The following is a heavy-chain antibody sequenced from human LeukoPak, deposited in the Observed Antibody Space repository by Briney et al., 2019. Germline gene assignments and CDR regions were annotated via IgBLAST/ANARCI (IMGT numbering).Heavy chain of an antibody. CDR1: GGSISSSSYY. CDR2: IYYSGST. Sequence: PSETLSLTCTVSGGSISSSSYYWGWIRQPPGKGLEWIGSIYYSGSTYYNPSLKSRVTISVDRSKNQFSLKLSSVTAADTAVYYCARAGGGTATTFDYWGQGTLVTVSS. CDR3: ARAGGGTATTFDY. D-gene: IGHD4-17*01. J-gene: IGHJ4*02. V-gene: IGHV4-39*07.